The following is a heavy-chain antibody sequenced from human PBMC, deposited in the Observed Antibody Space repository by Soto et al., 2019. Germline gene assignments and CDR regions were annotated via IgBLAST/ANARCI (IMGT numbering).Heavy chain of an antibody. CDR3: AIVIDSYINGEGY. J-gene: IGHJ4*02. V-gene: IGHV4-4*07. Sequence: QVQLRESGPGLVKPSETLSLTCTVSGGSITNYWWSWIRQPAGKGLGWIGHIDSSGNTRYNPALTNSVTMSLDTSRNHLALKLSSVTAAETDGYYCAIVIDSYINGEGYWGQGPLVTVSS. CDR1: GGSITNYW. CDR2: IDSSGNT. D-gene: IGHD3-10*01.